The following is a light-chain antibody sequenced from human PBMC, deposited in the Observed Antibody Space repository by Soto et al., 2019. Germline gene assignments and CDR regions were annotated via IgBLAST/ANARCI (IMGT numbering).Light chain of an antibody. Sequence: ALTQPASVSGSPGQSITISCTGTSSDIGGYKYVSWYQHHPGTAPKLMIYDVTNRPSGVSNRFSGSKSGNTASLTISGLQAEDEGDYYCTSYASSSTPVVFGGGTKLTVL. CDR1: SSDIGGYKY. V-gene: IGLV2-14*03. CDR2: DVT. J-gene: IGLJ2*01. CDR3: TSYASSSTPVV.